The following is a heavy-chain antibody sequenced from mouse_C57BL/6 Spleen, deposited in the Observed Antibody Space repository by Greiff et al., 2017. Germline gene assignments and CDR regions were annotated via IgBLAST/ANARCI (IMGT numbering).Heavy chain of an antibody. CDR2: INPSTGGT. J-gene: IGHJ4*01. CDR3: ARSGYYYGSSYAMDY. CDR1: GYTFTSYW. V-gene: IGHV1-53*01. D-gene: IGHD1-1*01. Sequence: QVQLQQPGTELVKPGASVKLSCKASGYTFTSYWMHWVKQRPGQGLEWIGNINPSTGGTNYNEKFKSKATLTVDKSSSTAYMQLSSLTSEDSAVYYWARSGYYYGSSYAMDYWGQGTSGTVSS.